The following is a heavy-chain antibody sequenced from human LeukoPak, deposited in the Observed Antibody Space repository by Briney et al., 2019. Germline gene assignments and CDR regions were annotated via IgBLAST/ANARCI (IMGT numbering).Heavy chain of an antibody. D-gene: IGHD2-2*01. CDR2: IYYSGNT. CDR1: GGSISSSSYY. Sequence: SETLSLTCTVSGGSISSSSYYWGWIRQPPGKGLEWIWSIYYSGNTYYNPSLKSRVTISVDKSKNQFSLRLNSVTAADTAVYYCARHREDIVVVPFDYWGQGTLVTVPS. V-gene: IGHV4-39*01. CDR3: ARHREDIVVVPFDY. J-gene: IGHJ4*02.